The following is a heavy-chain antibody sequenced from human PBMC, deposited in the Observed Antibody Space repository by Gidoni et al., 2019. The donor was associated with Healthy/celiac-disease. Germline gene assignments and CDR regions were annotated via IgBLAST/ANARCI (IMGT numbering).Heavy chain of an antibody. CDR2: IYDSGST. V-gene: IGHV4-39*01. D-gene: IGHD1-1*01. CDR1: GGSISSSSYY. J-gene: IGHJ5*02. Sequence: QLQLQESGPGLVKPPETLSPTCTASGGSISSSSYYWGWIRQPPGKGLEWIGSIYDSGSTYYNPSLKSRVTISVDTSKNQFSLKLSSVTAADTAVYYCARHRADWNDFLNWFDPWGQGTLVTVSS. CDR3: ARHRADWNDFLNWFDP.